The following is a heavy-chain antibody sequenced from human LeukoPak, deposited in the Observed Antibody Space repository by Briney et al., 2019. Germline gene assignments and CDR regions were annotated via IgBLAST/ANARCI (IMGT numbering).Heavy chain of an antibody. CDR3: ARSGRADYGMDV. D-gene: IGHD1-26*01. CDR1: GFTFSSYG. J-gene: IGHJ6*02. Sequence: GSLRLSCAASGFTFSSYGMHWVRQAPGKGLEWVAVISYDGSNKYYADSVKGRFTISRDNSKNTLYLLMNSLRADDTAVYYCARSGRADYGMDVWGQGTTVTVSS. CDR2: ISYDGSNK. V-gene: IGHV3-30*03.